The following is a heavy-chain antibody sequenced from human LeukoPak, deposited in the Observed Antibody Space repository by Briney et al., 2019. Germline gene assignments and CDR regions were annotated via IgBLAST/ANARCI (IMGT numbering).Heavy chain of an antibody. Sequence: ASVKVSCKASGYTFTSYDINWVRQATGQGLEWMGWMNPNSGNTGYAQKSQGRVTMTRNTSISTAYMELSSLRSEDTAVYYCARDPSTYYDIWYYYYGMDVWGQGTTVTVSS. CDR1: GYTFTSYD. D-gene: IGHD3-9*01. CDR2: MNPNSGNT. CDR3: ARDPSTYYDIWYYYYGMDV. J-gene: IGHJ6*02. V-gene: IGHV1-8*01.